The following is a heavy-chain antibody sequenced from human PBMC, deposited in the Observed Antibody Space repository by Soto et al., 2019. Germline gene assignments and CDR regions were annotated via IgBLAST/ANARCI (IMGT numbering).Heavy chain of an antibody. V-gene: IGHV3-21*01. CDR1: GFTFSNYN. CDR3: ARGRFLEWLFHY. J-gene: IGHJ4*02. D-gene: IGHD3-3*01. CDR2: ISSSSSYI. Sequence: PGGSLRLSCAASGFTFSNYNMNWVRQAPGKGLEWVSSISSSSSYIYYADSVKGRFTISRDNAKNSLYLQMNSLRAEDTAVYYCARGRFLEWLFHYWGQGTLVTVSS.